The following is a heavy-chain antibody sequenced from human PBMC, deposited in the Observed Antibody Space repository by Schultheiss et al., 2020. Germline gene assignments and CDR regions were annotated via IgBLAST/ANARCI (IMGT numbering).Heavy chain of an antibody. D-gene: IGHD6-19*01. CDR1: GFTFTSSA. CDR3: AREFSAVAGVSPGY. V-gene: IGHV1-58*01. Sequence: SVKVSCKASGFTFTSSAVQWVRQARGQRLEWIGWIVVGSGNTNYAQKFQERVTITRDMSTSTAYMELRSLRSDDTAVYYCAREFSAVAGVSPGYWGQGTLVTVSS. J-gene: IGHJ4*02. CDR2: IVVGSGNT.